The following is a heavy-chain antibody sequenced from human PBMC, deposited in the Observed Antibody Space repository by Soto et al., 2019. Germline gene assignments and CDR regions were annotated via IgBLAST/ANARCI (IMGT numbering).Heavy chain of an antibody. CDR3: ARGRVLEDY. CDR1: GFTFRSYI. Sequence: PGGSLRLSCAASGFTFRSYIMQWVRQAPGKGLEWVAFISQDGSSQYYADSVKGRFTISRDNSKSTLYLQMNGLRAEDTAVYYCARGRVLEDYWGQGTLVTVSS. V-gene: IGHV3-30-3*01. CDR2: ISQDGSSQ. J-gene: IGHJ4*02.